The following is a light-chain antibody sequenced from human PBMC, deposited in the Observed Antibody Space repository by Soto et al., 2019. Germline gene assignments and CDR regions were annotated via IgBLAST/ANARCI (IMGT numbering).Light chain of an antibody. V-gene: IGKV3-15*01. Sequence: EIVMTQSPATLSVSPGEGATLSCRASHSVTSDLALYQQKPGQAPRLFIYGPSTRATGIPARFSGSGSGTEFTLTISNLQSEDFAIYYCQQYSNWPWTFGQGTKVDIK. J-gene: IGKJ1*01. CDR3: QQYSNWPWT. CDR2: GPS. CDR1: HSVTSD.